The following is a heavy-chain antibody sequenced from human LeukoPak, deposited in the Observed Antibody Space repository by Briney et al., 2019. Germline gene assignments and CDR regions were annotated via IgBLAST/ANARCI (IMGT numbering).Heavy chain of an antibody. J-gene: IGHJ4*02. D-gene: IGHD1-1*01. CDR3: ARGTTDAY. Sequence: ASVKVSCKASGYTFTGYYIDWVRQAPGQGLEWMGVINPSGGSTRYAQKFQGRVTMTGDPSTRTVYMELSSLTSDDTAVYCCARGTTDAYWGQGTPVTVSS. V-gene: IGHV1-46*01. CDR2: INPSGGST. CDR1: GYTFTGYY.